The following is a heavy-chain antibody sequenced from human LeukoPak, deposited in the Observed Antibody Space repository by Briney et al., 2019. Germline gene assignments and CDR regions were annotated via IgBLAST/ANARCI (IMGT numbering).Heavy chain of an antibody. Sequence: GGSLRLSCAASGFTVSSNHMSWVRQAPGKGLEWVSAISGSGGSTYYADSVKGRFTISRDNSKNTLYLQMNSLRAEDTAVYYCAKGPLGITMIVVVGRFDYWGQGTLVTVSS. J-gene: IGHJ4*02. CDR2: ISGSGGST. CDR3: AKGPLGITMIVVVGRFDY. V-gene: IGHV3-23*01. D-gene: IGHD3-22*01. CDR1: GFTVSSNH.